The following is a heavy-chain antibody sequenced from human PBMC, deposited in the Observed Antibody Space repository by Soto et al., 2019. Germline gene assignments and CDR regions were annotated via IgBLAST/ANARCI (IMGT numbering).Heavy chain of an antibody. V-gene: IGHV3-9*01. D-gene: IGHD2-2*01. Sequence: EVQLVESGGGLVQPGRSLRLYCAASGFTFVDYAMHWVRQAPGKGLEWVSGVTWNSGGIGYADSGKGRFTISRDNAKHSLYRQMNNLRAEDTALYYCAKDFCSSTSCYSDYWGQGTLVTISS. CDR3: AKDFCSSTSCYSDY. CDR1: GFTFVDYA. CDR2: VTWNSGGI. J-gene: IGHJ4*02.